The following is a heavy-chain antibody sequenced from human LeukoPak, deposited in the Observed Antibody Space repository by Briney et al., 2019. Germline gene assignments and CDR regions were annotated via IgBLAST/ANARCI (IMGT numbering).Heavy chain of an antibody. V-gene: IGHV5-51*01. CDR1: GYSFTTYW. J-gene: IGHJ3*02. CDR3: ASTIVGAWHAFDI. CDR2: IYPGDSDT. Sequence: GESLKISCKGSGYSFTTYWIGRVRQMPGKGLEWLGIIYPGDSDTRYSPSFQGQVTISADKSISTAYLQWSSLKASDTAMYYCASTIVGAWHAFDIWGQGTMVTVSS. D-gene: IGHD1-26*01.